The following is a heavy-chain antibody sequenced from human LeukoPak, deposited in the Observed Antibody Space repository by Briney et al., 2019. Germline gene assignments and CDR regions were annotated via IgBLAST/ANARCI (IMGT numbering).Heavy chain of an antibody. CDR1: GFTFGGYG. CDR2: IAYDGSRA. J-gene: IGHJ4*02. Sequence: PGRSLRLSCAGSGFTFGGYGMHWFRQTPGKGLEWVAVIAYDGSRAFYADSVKGRFTISRDNSKNTMSVQMDDLRAEDTAVYYCTRYSSDHFDYWGQGTLVTVSS. V-gene: IGHV3-33*01. CDR3: TRYSSDHFDY. D-gene: IGHD6-19*01.